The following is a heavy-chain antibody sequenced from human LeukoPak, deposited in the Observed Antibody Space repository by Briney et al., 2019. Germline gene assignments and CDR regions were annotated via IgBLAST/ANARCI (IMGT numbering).Heavy chain of an antibody. Sequence: GGSLRLSCAASGFTFSDYYMSWIRQVPGKGLEWVSYISISGNTIYYADSVKGRFTISRDNAKNSLYLQMNSLRAEDTAVYYCARQTGSGLFILPGGQGTLVTVSS. CDR2: ISISGNTI. CDR1: GFTFSDYY. V-gene: IGHV3-11*04. D-gene: IGHD3/OR15-3a*01. CDR3: ARQTGSGLFILP. J-gene: IGHJ4*02.